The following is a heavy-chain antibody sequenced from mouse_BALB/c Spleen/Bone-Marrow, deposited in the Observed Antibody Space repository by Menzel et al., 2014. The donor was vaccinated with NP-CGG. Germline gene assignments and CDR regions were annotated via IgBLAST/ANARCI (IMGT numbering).Heavy chain of an antibody. V-gene: IGHV2-9*02. CDR1: GFSLTSYG. CDR3: AIAYFGNYNYYFDY. J-gene: IGHJ2*01. Sequence: VQGVESGPGLVAPSQSLSITCTVSGFSLTSYGVHWVRQPPGKGLEWLGIIWAGGSTNYNSALKSRLSISKDNSKSQVFLKMNSLQTDDTAMYFCAIAYFGNYNYYFDYWGQGTTLTVSS. D-gene: IGHD2-10*01. CDR2: IWAGGST.